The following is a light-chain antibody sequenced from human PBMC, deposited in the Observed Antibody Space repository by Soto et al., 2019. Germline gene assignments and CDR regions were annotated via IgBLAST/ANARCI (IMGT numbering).Light chain of an antibody. CDR2: GAS. J-gene: IGKJ1*01. V-gene: IGKV3-15*01. CDR3: QQYENWPRT. Sequence: IVMTQSPATLYVSPGERVTLSCRASQSVNFNLAWYQQKPGQAPRLLMYGASSRATGIPARFSGSGSRTEFTLSISSLQSEDFAVYYCQQYENWPRTFGQGTKVDIK. CDR1: QSVNFN.